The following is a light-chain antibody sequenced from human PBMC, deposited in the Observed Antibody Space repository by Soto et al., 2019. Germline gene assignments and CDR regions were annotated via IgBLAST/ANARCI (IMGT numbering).Light chain of an antibody. Sequence: QSALTQPASVSGSPGQSITISCTGTSSDVGAYNFVSWYQQHPGKAPKLMIYDVTNRPSGISNRFSGSKSGNTASLTISGLQTADEADYYCSSYTSSSTFVVFGGGTKLTVL. CDR3: SSYTSSSTFVV. CDR2: DVT. CDR1: SSDVGAYNF. J-gene: IGLJ2*01. V-gene: IGLV2-14*01.